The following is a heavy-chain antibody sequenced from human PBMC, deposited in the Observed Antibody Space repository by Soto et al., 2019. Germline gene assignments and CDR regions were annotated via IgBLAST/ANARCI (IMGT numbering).Heavy chain of an antibody. J-gene: IGHJ5*02. V-gene: IGHV3-30*18. Sequence: QVQLVESGGGVVQPGRSLRLSCAASGFTFSSYGMHWVRQAPGKGLEWVAVISYDGSNKYYADSVKGRFTISRDNSKNTLYLQMNSLRAEDTAVYYCAKAYTIFGVVPPNLAPCGQGTLVTVSS. CDR3: AKAYTIFGVVPPNLAP. D-gene: IGHD3-3*01. CDR1: GFTFSSYG. CDR2: ISYDGSNK.